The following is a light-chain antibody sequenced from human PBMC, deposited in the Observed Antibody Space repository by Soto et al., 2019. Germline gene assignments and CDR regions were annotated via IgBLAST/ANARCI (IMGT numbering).Light chain of an antibody. CDR1: QSVQSN. CDR3: QQYGCSPPLT. J-gene: IGKJ4*01. Sequence: EIVLTQSPATLSVSPGERGTLSCRASQSVQSNLAWYQQKPGQAPRLLIYDASTRATGIPDRFSGSGSGTDFTLTISRLEPEDFAVYYCQQYGCSPPLTFGGGTKVDIK. CDR2: DAS. V-gene: IGKV3-20*01.